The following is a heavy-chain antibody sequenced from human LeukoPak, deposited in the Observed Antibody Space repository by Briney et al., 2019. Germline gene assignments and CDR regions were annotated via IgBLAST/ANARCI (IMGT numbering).Heavy chain of an antibody. Sequence: GRSLRLSCAASGFTFDDYAMHWVRQAPGKGLEWVSGISWNSGSIGYADSVKGRFTISRDNAKNSLYLQMNSLRAEDTALYYCAKDRSPTLWSGYYKSNWFDPWGQGTLVTVSS. J-gene: IGHJ5*02. D-gene: IGHD3-3*01. CDR3: AKDRSPTLWSGYYKSNWFDP. CDR2: ISWNSGSI. V-gene: IGHV3-9*01. CDR1: GFTFDDYA.